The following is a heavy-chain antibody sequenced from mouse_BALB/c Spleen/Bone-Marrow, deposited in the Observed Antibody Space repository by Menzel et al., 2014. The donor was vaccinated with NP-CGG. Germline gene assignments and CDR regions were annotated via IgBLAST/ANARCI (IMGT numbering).Heavy chain of an antibody. CDR2: IWAGGIT. D-gene: IGHD2-14*01. CDR1: GFSLTSYG. J-gene: IGHJ4*01. CDR3: ARGGYYKYDEDAMDY. Sequence: VQVVESGPGLVAPSQSLSITCTVSGFSLTSYGVHWVRQPPGKGLEWLGVIWAGGITNYNSTLMSRLNINKDDSKSKVFLKMNSLQTDDTAMYYCARGGYYKYDEDAMDYWGQGTSVTVSS. V-gene: IGHV2-9*02.